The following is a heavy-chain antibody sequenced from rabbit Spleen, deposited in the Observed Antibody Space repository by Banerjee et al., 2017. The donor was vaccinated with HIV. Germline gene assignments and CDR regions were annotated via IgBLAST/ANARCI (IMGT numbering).Heavy chain of an antibody. CDR2: INTVTGKS. D-gene: IGHD1-1*01. CDR3: ARDLIGIIGWNFYL. Sequence: EQLEESGGGLVKPEGSLTLTCKASGVSFSDKDVMCWVRQAPGKGLEWIACINTVTGKSVYASWATGRFTISRTSSITVTLQMTSLTAADTATYFCARDLIGIIGWNFYLWGPGTLVTVS. CDR1: GVSFSDKDV. V-gene: IGHV1S45*01. J-gene: IGHJ4*01.